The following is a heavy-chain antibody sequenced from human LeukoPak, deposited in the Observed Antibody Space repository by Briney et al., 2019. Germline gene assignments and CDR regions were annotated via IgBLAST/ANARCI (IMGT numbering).Heavy chain of an antibody. Sequence: AGTLRLSCAASGFTFSSYAMHWVRQAPGKGLEYVSAISSNGSRTYYANCVKGRFTISRDNSKNTLYLQMGSLRAEDMAVYYCARDVRGYSYGSYYYYYYYMDVWGKGTTVTVSS. CDR3: ARDVRGYSYGSYYYYYYYMDV. J-gene: IGHJ6*03. D-gene: IGHD5-18*01. CDR2: ISSNGSRT. CDR1: GFTFSSYA. V-gene: IGHV3-64*01.